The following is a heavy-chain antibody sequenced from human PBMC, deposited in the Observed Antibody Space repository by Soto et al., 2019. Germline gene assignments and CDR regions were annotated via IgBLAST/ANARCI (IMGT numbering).Heavy chain of an antibody. D-gene: IGHD2-15*01. CDR1: GGTFSSYA. V-gene: IGHV1-69*12. CDR2: IIPIFGTA. CDR3: AGGVRYCSGGSCDQHEYYFDY. Sequence: QVQLVQSGAEVKKPGSSVKVSCKASGGTFSSYAISWVRQAPGQGLEWMGGIIPIFGTANYAQKFQGRVTLTADESRSTAYRERSRLRSEDTAVYYCAGGVRYCSGGSCDQHEYYFDYWGQGTLVTVSS. J-gene: IGHJ4*02.